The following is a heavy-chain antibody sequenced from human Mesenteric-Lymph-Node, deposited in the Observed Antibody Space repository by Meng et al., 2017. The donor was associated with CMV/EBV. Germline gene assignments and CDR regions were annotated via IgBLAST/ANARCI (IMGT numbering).Heavy chain of an antibody. CDR2: VDYNSGIT. J-gene: IGHJ1*01. CDR3: ARTRYSNTWFQY. V-gene: IGHV1-46*01. CDR1: GNNFTDFA. Sequence: ASGNNFTDFAIGWVLQALGLVFEGGGIVDYNSGITCYSQKFKDRFTMTRYTSTSTVYLEVRSLRLEDTALYYCARTRYSNTWFQYWGQGTLVTVSS. D-gene: IGHD5-12*01.